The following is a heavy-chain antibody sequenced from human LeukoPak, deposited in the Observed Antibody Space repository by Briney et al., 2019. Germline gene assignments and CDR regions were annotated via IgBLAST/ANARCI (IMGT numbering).Heavy chain of an antibody. D-gene: IGHD6-6*01. V-gene: IGHV3-7*01. CDR3: ARRGGSSSRRSPIDY. J-gene: IGHJ4*02. CDR1: GGPFIDYW. Sequence: GSLLLSCRAAGGPFIDYWMTWGRRAAGKGREGVANIKQDGSQRYYVDSVRGRFTISRDNAKNSLFLQMNGLRAEDTAVYYCARRGGSSSRRSPIDYWGQGTLVTVSS. CDR2: IKQDGSQR.